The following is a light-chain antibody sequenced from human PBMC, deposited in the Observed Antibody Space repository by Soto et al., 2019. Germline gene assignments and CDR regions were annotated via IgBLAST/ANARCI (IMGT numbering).Light chain of an antibody. CDR1: RSNIGSSN. V-gene: IGLV1-44*01. CDR3: PAWDDSLNGRV. J-gene: IGLJ1*01. CDR2: TNN. Sequence: QGLRTLPRSACGNRGQRFTMSCSGSRSNIGSSNVNWYQQLPGTAPKLLIYTNNQRPSGVPDRFSGSKSGTSASLAISGLQSDDEADYYCPAWDDSLNGRVFGTGTKVTVL.